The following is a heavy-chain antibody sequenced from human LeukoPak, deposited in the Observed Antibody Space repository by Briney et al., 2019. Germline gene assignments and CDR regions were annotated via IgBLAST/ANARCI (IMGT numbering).Heavy chain of an antibody. Sequence: PGGSLRLSCAASGFTFSSYEMNWVRQAPGKRLEWVSYISSSGSTIYYADSVKGRFTISRDNAKNSLYLQMNSLRAEDTAVYYCARSHGSFTFDYWGQGTLVTVSS. CDR3: ARSHGSFTFDY. J-gene: IGHJ4*02. CDR2: ISSSGSTI. CDR1: GFTFSSYE. D-gene: IGHD6-13*01. V-gene: IGHV3-48*03.